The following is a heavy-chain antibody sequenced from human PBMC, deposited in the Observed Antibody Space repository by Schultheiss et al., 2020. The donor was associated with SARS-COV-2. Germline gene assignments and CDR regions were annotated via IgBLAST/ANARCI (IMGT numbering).Heavy chain of an antibody. V-gene: IGHV1-24*01. D-gene: IGHD3-10*01. J-gene: IGHJ3*02. CDR2: FDPEDGET. CDR1: GYTLTELS. Sequence: ASVKVSCKVSGYTLTELSMHWVRQAPGKGLEWMGGFDPEDGETIYAQKFQGRVTMTEDESTSTAYMELSSLRSEDTAVYYCARDTHMTRGPLDAFDIWGQGTMVTVSS. CDR3: ARDTHMTRGPLDAFDI.